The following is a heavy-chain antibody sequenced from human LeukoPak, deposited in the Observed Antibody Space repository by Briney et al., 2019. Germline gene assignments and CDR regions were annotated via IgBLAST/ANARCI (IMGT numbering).Heavy chain of an antibody. Sequence: PGASVKVSCMASGYTFTGYYMHWVRQAPGQGLEWMGWINPNSGGTNYAQKFQGRVTMTRDTSISTAYMELSRLRSDDTAVYYCARDDNYYDSSGYYPYYYYYGMDVWGQGTTVTVSS. CDR1: GYTFTGYY. CDR3: ARDDNYYDSSGYYPYYYYYGMDV. D-gene: IGHD3-22*01. V-gene: IGHV1-2*02. J-gene: IGHJ6*02. CDR2: INPNSGGT.